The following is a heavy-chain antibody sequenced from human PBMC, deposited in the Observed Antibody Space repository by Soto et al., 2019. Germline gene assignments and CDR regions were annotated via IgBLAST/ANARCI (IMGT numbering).Heavy chain of an antibody. D-gene: IGHD3-10*01. CDR2: IYTSGST. Sequence: PSETLSLTCTVSGGSISSYYWSWIRQPAGKGLEWIGRIYTSGSTYYNPSLKSRVTISVDTSKNQFSLKLSSVTAADTAVYYCARSTRGYYGSGSYSPFDYWGQGTLVTVSS. CDR3: ARSTRGYYGSGSYSPFDY. CDR1: GGSISSYY. J-gene: IGHJ4*02. V-gene: IGHV4-4*07.